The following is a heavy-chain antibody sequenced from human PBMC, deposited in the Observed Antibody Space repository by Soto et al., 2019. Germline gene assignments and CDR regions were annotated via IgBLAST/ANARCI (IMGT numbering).Heavy chain of an antibody. CDR1: GGSISSSNW. J-gene: IGHJ6*02. CDR3: ARDWGVPAAIGADYYYGMDV. Sequence: QVQLQESGPGLVKPSGTLSLTCAVSGGSISSSNWWSWVRQPPGKGLEWIGEIYHSGSTNYNPSLKRRVTISVDKSKNQFSLKLSSVTAADTAVYYCARDWGVPAAIGADYYYGMDVWGQGTTVTVSS. CDR2: IYHSGST. V-gene: IGHV4-4*02. D-gene: IGHD2-2*01.